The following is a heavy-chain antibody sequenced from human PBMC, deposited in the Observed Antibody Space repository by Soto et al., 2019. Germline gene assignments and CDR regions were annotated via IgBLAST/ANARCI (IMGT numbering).Heavy chain of an antibody. J-gene: IGHJ6*02. CDR3: VRENYYYGMDV. CDR1: GFDASVNY. V-gene: IGHV3-66*01. Sequence: EVQLVESGGTLVQPGGSLRLSCAASGFDASVNYMTWVRQAPVKGLEWVSAINSGGNTFYADSVKGRFTISRDNSKNTLYLQMNSLRVEDTVMYYCVRENYYYGMDVWGQGTAVTVSS. CDR2: INSGGNT.